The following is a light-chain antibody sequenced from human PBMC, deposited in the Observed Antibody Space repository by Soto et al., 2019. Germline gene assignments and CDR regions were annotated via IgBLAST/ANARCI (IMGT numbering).Light chain of an antibody. J-gene: IGKJ1*01. CDR1: QGISAW. Sequence: DIQMTQSPSTLSASVGDRVTITCRASQGISAWLAWYQQKPGKAPKLLIYDASSLESGAPSRFSGSGSGTEFTLTISSLQPDDFATYYCQQYNSYTCTFGQGTKVDIK. V-gene: IGKV1-5*01. CDR2: DAS. CDR3: QQYNSYTCT.